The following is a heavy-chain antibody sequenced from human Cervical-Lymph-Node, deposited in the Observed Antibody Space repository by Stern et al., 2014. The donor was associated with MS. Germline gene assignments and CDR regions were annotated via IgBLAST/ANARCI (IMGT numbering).Heavy chain of an antibody. CDR1: GGTFSSYA. J-gene: IGHJ6*02. D-gene: IGHD1-26*01. CDR2: IIPIFGTA. CDR3: ARGELKEGLVRGMDV. Sequence: VQMVESGAEVKKPGSSGKVSCKASGGTFSSYAISWVRQAPGQGLAWMGGIIPIFGTANYAQKFQGRVTITADESTSTAYMELSSLRSEDTAVYYCARGELKEGLVRGMDVWGQGTTVTVSS. V-gene: IGHV1-69*01.